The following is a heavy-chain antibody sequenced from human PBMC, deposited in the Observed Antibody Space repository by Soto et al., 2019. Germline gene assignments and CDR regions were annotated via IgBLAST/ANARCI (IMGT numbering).Heavy chain of an antibody. CDR2: IIPIFGTE. CDR3: ASWRLYSSGSYYTDSHS. V-gene: IGHV1-69*06. Sequence: AAVNVSCKGSVGTFRSYAISWVRQAPGQGLEWMGGIIPIFGTENYAQKFQGRVTITADKSTSTAYMELSSLRSEDTAVYYCASWRLYSSGSYYTDSHSWGQGPLATVPS. J-gene: IGHJ4*02. D-gene: IGHD3-10*01. CDR1: VGTFRSYA.